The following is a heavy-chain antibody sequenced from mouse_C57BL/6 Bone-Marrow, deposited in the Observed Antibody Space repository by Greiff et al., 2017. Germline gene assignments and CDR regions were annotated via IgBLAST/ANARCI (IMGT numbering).Heavy chain of an antibody. CDR1: GYTFTGYW. Sequence: VKLVESGAELMKPGASVKLSCKATGYTFTGYWIEWVKQRPGHGLEWIGEILPGSGSTNYNEKFKGKATFTADTSSNTAYMELHSLTSEDSAVYFCARYEFDGSSADWYFDVWGTGTTVTVSS. J-gene: IGHJ1*03. CDR2: ILPGSGST. D-gene: IGHD1-1*01. CDR3: ARYEFDGSSADWYFDV. V-gene: IGHV1-9*01.